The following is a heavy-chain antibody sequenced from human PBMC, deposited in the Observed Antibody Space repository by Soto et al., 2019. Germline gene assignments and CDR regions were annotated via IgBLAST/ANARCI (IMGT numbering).Heavy chain of an antibody. Sequence: QVQLQESGPGLVKPSGTLSLTCAVSGGSISSSNWWSWFRQPPGKGLEWIGENYHSGSTTYNTSLKKRVSKPVDKAKNQFSRKLSSVTAADTAVYYCARGRIRGHYYYGMDVWGQGTTVTVSS. J-gene: IGHJ6*02. CDR2: NYHSGST. CDR1: GGSISSSNW. V-gene: IGHV4-4*02. CDR3: ARGRIRGHYYYGMDV. D-gene: IGHD2-15*01.